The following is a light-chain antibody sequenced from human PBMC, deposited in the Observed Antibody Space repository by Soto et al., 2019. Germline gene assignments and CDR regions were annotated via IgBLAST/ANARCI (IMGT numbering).Light chain of an antibody. CDR2: DVS. Sequence: QSALTQPASVSGSPGQSITIPCTGTSNDIGVYNYVSWYQQHPGKAPKLLIFDVSYRTSGISDRFSGSKSGNTASLTISGLQLEDEADYYCSSYGASTTLFGGGTKLTVL. CDR3: SSYGASTTL. V-gene: IGLV2-14*03. CDR1: SNDIGVYNY. J-gene: IGLJ2*01.